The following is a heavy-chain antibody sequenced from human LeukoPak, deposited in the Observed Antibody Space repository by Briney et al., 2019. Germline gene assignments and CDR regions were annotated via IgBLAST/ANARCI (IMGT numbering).Heavy chain of an antibody. CDR2: ISGSGGST. CDR1: GFTFSSYA. V-gene: IGHV3-23*01. D-gene: IGHD1-26*01. J-gene: IGHJ4*02. CDR3: AKDWIVGGSDY. Sequence: GGSLRLSCAAPGFTFSSYAMSWVRQALGEGLEWVSAISGSGGSTYYAVSVKGRFTISRDNSKNTLYLQMNSLRAEDTAVYYCAKDWIVGGSDYWGQGTLVTVSS.